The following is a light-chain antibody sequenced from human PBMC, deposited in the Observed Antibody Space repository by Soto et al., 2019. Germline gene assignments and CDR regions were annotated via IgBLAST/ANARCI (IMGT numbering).Light chain of an antibody. Sequence: DIQMTQSPSSLSASVGDRVTITCRTSQGLSNYLAWYQQKPGKVPKLLIYDASTLQSGVPSRFSGSGSGTDFTLTISTLQPEDVATYYCQKYNTAPWTFGQGTKVDIK. CDR3: QKYNTAPWT. V-gene: IGKV1-27*01. J-gene: IGKJ1*01. CDR2: DAS. CDR1: QGLSNY.